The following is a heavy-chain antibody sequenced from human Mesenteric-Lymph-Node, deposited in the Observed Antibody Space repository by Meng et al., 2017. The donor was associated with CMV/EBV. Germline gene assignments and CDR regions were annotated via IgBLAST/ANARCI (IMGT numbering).Heavy chain of an antibody. CDR1: GFTFSSYW. V-gene: IGHV3-74*01. Sequence: GESLKISCAASGFTFSSYWMHWVRQAPGKGLVWVSRINSHGSDTSYADSVKGRFTISRDNAKNTLYLQMHSLRAEDTAVYYCAAHLYHYDGSGYYTDHWGQGTLVTVSS. CDR2: INSHGSDT. D-gene: IGHD3-22*01. J-gene: IGHJ4*02. CDR3: AAHLYHYDGSGYYTDH.